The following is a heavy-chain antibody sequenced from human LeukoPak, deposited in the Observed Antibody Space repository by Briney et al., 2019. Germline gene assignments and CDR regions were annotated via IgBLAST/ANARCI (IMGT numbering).Heavy chain of an antibody. Sequence: GGSLRLSCAASGFTFSSYGMHWVRQAPGKGLEWVAVIWYDGSNKYYADSVKGRFTISRDNAKNSLYLQMNSLRAEDTAVYYCARDRIAARPEYFDYWGQGTLVTVSS. CDR3: ARDRIAARPEYFDY. CDR1: GFTFSSYG. J-gene: IGHJ4*02. D-gene: IGHD6-6*01. V-gene: IGHV3-33*01. CDR2: IWYDGSNK.